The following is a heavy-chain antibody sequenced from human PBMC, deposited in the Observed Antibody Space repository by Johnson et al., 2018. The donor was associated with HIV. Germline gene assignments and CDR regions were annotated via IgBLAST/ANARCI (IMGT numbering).Heavy chain of an antibody. V-gene: IGHV3-66*01. CDR3: AKDLDSSSWGAFDI. D-gene: IGHD6-6*01. CDR2: IYSGGST. Sequence: VQLVESGGGLVKPGGSLRLSCAASGFTVSRNYMSWVRQAPGKGLEWVSVIYSGGSTYYADSVKGRFTISRDNSKNSLYLQMNSLRAEDTAVYYCAKDLDSSSWGAFDIWGQGTMVTVSS. CDR1: GFTVSRNY. J-gene: IGHJ3*02.